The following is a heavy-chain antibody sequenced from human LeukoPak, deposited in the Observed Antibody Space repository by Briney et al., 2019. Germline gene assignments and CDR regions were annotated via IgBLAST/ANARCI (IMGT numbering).Heavy chain of an antibody. Sequence: ASVKVSCKASGYTFTSYDINWVRQATGQGLEWMGWMNPNSGNTGYAQKFQGRVTMTRNTSIGTAYMELSSLRSEDTAVYYCARGGAHDSSGWYSSLDYWGQGTLVTVSS. CDR3: ARGGAHDSSGWYSSLDY. V-gene: IGHV1-8*01. CDR2: MNPNSGNT. J-gene: IGHJ4*02. D-gene: IGHD6-19*01. CDR1: GYTFTSYD.